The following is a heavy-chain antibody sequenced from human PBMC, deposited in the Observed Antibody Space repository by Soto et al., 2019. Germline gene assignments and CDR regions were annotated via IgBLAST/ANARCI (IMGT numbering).Heavy chain of an antibody. Sequence: QVHLVESGGGVVQPGKSLRLYCAASGFTFDNYGMLWVRQAPGKGLEWVALISYDDSYRYYTNSVRGRFTISRDNSKNMVFLHMNSLQGDDTAVYYWAGGDYGDSIDFWGQGTLVTVSS. CDR3: AGGDYGDSIDF. J-gene: IGHJ4*02. CDR2: ISYDDSYR. D-gene: IGHD4-17*01. V-gene: IGHV3-33*01. CDR1: GFTFDNYG.